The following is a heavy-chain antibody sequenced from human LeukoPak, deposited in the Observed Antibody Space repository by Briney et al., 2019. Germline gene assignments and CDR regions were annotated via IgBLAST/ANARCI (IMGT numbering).Heavy chain of an antibody. CDR3: ARFRHYDFWSGDAFDI. CDR2: IYDSGNT. V-gene: IGHV4-4*02. D-gene: IGHD3-3*01. CDR1: GGSISSSTW. J-gene: IGHJ3*02. Sequence: SETLSLTCGVSGGSISSSTWWSWVRQPPGKGLEWIGEIYDSGNTNYNPSLKSRVTISIDRSKNQFSLKLSSVTAADTAVYYCARFRHYDFWSGDAFDIWGQGTMVTVSS.